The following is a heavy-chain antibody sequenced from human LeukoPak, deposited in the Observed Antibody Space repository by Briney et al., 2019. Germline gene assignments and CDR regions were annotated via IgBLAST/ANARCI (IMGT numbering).Heavy chain of an antibody. V-gene: IGHV3-11*04. CDR2: ISRSSGSSI. J-gene: IGHJ4*02. CDR3: ARDSSGWYYFDY. D-gene: IGHD6-19*01. Sequence: GGSLRLSCAASGFAFSVYAMSWLRQPPGKGLEWGSYISRSSGSSIYYADSVKGRFTISRDNAKNSLYLQMNSLRAEDTAVYYCARDSSGWYYFDYWGQGILVTVSS. CDR1: GFAFSVYA.